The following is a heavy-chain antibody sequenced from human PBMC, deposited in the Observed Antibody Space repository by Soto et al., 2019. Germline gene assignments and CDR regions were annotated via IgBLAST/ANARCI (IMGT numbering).Heavy chain of an antibody. V-gene: IGHV4-4*02. J-gene: IGHJ4*02. CDR3: ARVYSGSYSDY. D-gene: IGHD1-26*01. CDR2: IFHSGST. CDR1: GGSIRSNNW. Sequence: ASETLSLTCAVSGGSIRSNNWWSWVRQPPGKGLEWIGEIFHSGSTNYNPSLKTRVTISVDKSKNQFSLKLSSVTAADTAVYYCARVYSGSYSDYWGQGTSVTVSS.